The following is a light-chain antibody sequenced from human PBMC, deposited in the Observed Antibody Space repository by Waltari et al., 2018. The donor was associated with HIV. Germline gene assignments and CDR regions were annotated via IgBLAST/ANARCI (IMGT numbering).Light chain of an antibody. CDR3: QQSYSTPRT. Sequence: DIQMTQSPSSLSASVGDRVTITCRASQSISSYLNWYQQKPGKAPKLLIYAASSLQSGVPSRFSGSGSVTDFTLTISSRQPEDFATYYCQQSYSTPRTFGQGTKLEIK. J-gene: IGKJ2*01. V-gene: IGKV1-39*01. CDR2: AAS. CDR1: QSISSY.